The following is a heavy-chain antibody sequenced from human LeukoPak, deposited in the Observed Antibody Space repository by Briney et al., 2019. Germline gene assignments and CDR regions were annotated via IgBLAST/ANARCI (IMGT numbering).Heavy chain of an antibody. J-gene: IGHJ4*02. Sequence: ASAKVSCKASGYTFTSYAMHWVRQAPGQRLEWMGWINAGNGNTKYSQKFQGRVTITRDTSASTAYMELRSLRSDDTAVYYCARASRRGGYDYWGQGTLVTVSS. V-gene: IGHV1-3*01. CDR3: ARASRRGGYDY. CDR2: INAGNGNT. D-gene: IGHD5-12*01. CDR1: GYTFTSYA.